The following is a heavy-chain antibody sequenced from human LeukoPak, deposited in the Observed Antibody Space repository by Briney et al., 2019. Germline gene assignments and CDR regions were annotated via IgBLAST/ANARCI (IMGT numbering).Heavy chain of an antibody. V-gene: IGHV4-38-2*01. CDR3: ARHGPMEYQLLPFDY. CDR2: IYHSGST. CDR1: GYSTSSGYS. Sequence: PSETLSLTCAVSGYSTSSGYSWGWIRQPPGKRLERVGSIYHSGSTYYHPSLKSRVTISVDTSKNQFSLKLTSVTAADTAVYYCARHGPMEYQLLPFDYWGQGTLVTVSS. D-gene: IGHD2-2*01. J-gene: IGHJ4*02.